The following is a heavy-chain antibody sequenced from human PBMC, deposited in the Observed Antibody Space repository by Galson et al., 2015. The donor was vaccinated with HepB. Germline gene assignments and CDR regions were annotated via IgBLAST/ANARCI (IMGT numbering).Heavy chain of an antibody. CDR3: AREGHCSSTTCSLDY. J-gene: IGHJ4*02. CDR1: GYTFTDYY. CDR2: INPNSGVT. Sequence: SVKVSCKASGYTFTDYYMHWVRQAPGQGLEWMGWINPNSGVTKYPQKFQGRVTMTRDTSISTAYMELSRLRSDDTALDYCAREGHCSSTTCSLDYWGQGTLVTVSS. D-gene: IGHD2-2*01. V-gene: IGHV1-2*02.